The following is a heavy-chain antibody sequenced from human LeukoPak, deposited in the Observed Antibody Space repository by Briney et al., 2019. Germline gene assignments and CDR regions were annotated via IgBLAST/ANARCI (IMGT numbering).Heavy chain of an antibody. Sequence: ASVKVSCKASGSTFTGYYMHWVRQAPGQGLEWLGWINPNSGGTNYAQKFQGRVTMTRDTSISTAYMELSRLRSDDTAVYYCTRGAYDYVWGRPVDYWGQGTLVTVSS. CDR1: GSTFTGYY. CDR2: INPNSGGT. J-gene: IGHJ4*02. V-gene: IGHV1-2*02. D-gene: IGHD3-16*01. CDR3: TRGAYDYVWGRPVDY.